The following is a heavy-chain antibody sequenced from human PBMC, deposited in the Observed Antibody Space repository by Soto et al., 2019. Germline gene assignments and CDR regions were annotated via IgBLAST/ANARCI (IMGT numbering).Heavy chain of an antibody. J-gene: IGHJ4*02. CDR2: IYDSGIT. D-gene: IGHD3-10*01. V-gene: IGHV4-30-4*01. CDR1: GGSVGSGEYY. CDR3: AKSGHTFDRVI. Sequence: SETLSLTCTVSGGSVGSGEYYYSWIRQPPGKGLEWIGYIYDSGITNYTPSLKGRVTMSLDRSNNQVSLKLSSVTAADTAVYFCAKSGHTFDRVIWGQGILVTVSS.